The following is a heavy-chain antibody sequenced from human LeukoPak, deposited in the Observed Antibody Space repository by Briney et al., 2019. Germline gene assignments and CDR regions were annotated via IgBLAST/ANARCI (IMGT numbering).Heavy chain of an antibody. CDR1: GFSLTTGGVG. Sequence: SGPTLVNPTQTLTLTCTFSGFSLTTGGVGVGWIRQPPGKALEWVALIYWDDDKRYSPSLKSRLTITKDTSKNQVVLTMTNMDPVDTATYYCAHISDSSGYYYNYFDYWGQGTLVTVSS. CDR2: IYWDDDK. V-gene: IGHV2-5*02. D-gene: IGHD3-22*01. CDR3: AHISDSSGYYYNYFDY. J-gene: IGHJ4*02.